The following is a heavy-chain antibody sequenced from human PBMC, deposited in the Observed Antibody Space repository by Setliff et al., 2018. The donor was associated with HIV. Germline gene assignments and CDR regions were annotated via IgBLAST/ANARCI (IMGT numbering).Heavy chain of an antibody. CDR2: IYYSGNT. CDR3: ARSKTFYDFWGGYYTHGAFKI. CDR1: GGSISSHY. J-gene: IGHJ3*02. V-gene: IGHV4-59*11. Sequence: SETLSLTCTVSGGSISSHYWSWIRQPPGKGLEWIGYIYYSGNTNYNPSLKSRVTISVDTSKNQLSLKLSSVTAADTAVYYCARSKTFYDFWGGYYTHGAFKIWGLGTMVTVSS. D-gene: IGHD3-3*01.